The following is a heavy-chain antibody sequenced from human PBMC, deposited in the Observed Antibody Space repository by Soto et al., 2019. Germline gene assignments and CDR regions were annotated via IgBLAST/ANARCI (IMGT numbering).Heavy chain of an antibody. Sequence: ASVKVSCKASGYTFTSYGISWVRQAPGQGLEWMGWISACNGNTNYAQKFQGWVTMTRDTSISTAYMELSRLRSDDTAVYYCARATLSLDFDYWGQGTLVTVSS. V-gene: IGHV1-18*01. CDR2: ISACNGNT. CDR3: ARATLSLDFDY. J-gene: IGHJ4*02. CDR1: GYTFTSYG.